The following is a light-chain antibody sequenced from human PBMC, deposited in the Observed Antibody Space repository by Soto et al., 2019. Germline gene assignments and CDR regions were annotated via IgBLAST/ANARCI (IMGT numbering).Light chain of an antibody. Sequence: QSVLTQPASVSGSPGQSITISCTGAISDVGGYNYVSWYQQHPGKAPKLMIYEVSNRPSGVSDRFSGSKSGNTASLTISGLQADDEADYYCSSFTTYRVYVFGPGTKLTVL. J-gene: IGLJ1*01. CDR3: SSFTTYRVYV. CDR2: EVS. V-gene: IGLV2-14*01. CDR1: ISDVGGYNY.